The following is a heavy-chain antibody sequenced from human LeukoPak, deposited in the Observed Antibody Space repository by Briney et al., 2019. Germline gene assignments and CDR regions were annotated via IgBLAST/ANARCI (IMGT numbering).Heavy chain of an antibody. CDR3: ARERGYSYGRGEFDY. V-gene: IGHV1-18*01. J-gene: IGHJ4*02. CDR2: ISAYNGNT. Sequence: ASVKVSCKASGYTFTSYDINWVRQAPGQGLEWRGWISAYNGNTNYAQKLQGRVTMTTDTSTSTAYMELRSLRSDDTAVYYCARERGYSYGRGEFDYWGQGTLVTVSS. D-gene: IGHD5-18*01. CDR1: GYTFTSYD.